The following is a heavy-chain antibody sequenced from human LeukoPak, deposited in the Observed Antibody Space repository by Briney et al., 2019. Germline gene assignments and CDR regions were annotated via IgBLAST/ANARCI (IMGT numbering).Heavy chain of an antibody. J-gene: IGHJ4*02. D-gene: IGHD6-13*01. V-gene: IGHV3-23*01. Sequence: GGSLRRSCAASGFTFSIYAMSWVRQAPGKGLEWVSSISGIGGSTSYADSVKGRFTISRDNSKNTLYLQMNSLRAEDTAVYYCAKGDGSIAAAGYDYWGQGTLVTVSS. CDR3: AKGDGSIAAAGYDY. CDR1: GFTFSIYA. CDR2: ISGIGGST.